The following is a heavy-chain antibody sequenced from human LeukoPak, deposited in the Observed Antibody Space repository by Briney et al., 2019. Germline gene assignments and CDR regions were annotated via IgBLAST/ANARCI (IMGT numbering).Heavy chain of an antibody. CDR1: GDSINNYY. V-gene: IGHV4-59*01. CDR2: IYYSGST. Sequence: PSETLSLICNVPGDSINNYYWSWIRQPPGKGLEWIGYIYYSGSTNYNPSLRSRVTISVDTSKNQFSLKLSSVTAADTAVYYCARGYSYGTLGMDVWGKGTTVTVSS. CDR3: ARGYSYGTLGMDV. J-gene: IGHJ6*03. D-gene: IGHD5-18*01.